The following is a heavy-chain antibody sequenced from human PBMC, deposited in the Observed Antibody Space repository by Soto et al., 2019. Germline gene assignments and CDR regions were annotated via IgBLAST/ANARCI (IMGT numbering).Heavy chain of an antibody. CDR1: GFTFSNYG. J-gene: IGHJ4*02. CDR2: ISDDGVSK. V-gene: IGHV3-30*03. CDR3: ARAYYFGSGTSYTLYY. Sequence: SGGSLRLSCAASGFTFSNYGMHWVRQAPGKGLEWVAAISDDGVSKYYADSVQGRFTISRDNSESVVLLQMNSLRPDDTALYFCARAYYFGSGTSYTLYYWGQGTQVTVSS. D-gene: IGHD3-10*01.